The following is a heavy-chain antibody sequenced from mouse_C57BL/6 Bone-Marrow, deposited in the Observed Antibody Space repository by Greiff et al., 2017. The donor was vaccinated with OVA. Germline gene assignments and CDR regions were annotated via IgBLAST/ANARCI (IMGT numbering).Heavy chain of an antibody. J-gene: IGHJ2*01. D-gene: IGHD2-3*01. V-gene: IGHV14-4*01. CDR2: IDPENGDT. Sequence: EVQGVESGAELVRPGASVKLSCTASGINIKDDYMHWVKQRPEQGLEWIGWIDPENGDTEYASKFQGKATITVDTSSNTAYLQRSSLTSEDTAVYYCDGYYYWGQGTTLTVSS. CDR3: DGYYY. CDR1: GINIKDDY.